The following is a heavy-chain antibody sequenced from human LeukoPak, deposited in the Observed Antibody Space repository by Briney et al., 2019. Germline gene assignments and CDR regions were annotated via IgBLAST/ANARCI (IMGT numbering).Heavy chain of an antibody. CDR1: GFTFSSYA. D-gene: IGHD4-4*01. CDR2: IYYGGIT. J-gene: IGHJ6*02. CDR3: ARDGAVTPYFGMDV. V-gene: IGHV4-31*02. Sequence: LRLSCAASGFTFSSYAMSWVRQHPEKGLEWLGYIYYGGITYYNPSLKSRVSISVDTSKNQFSLNLNSVTAADTAVYYCARDGAVTPYFGMDVWGQGTTVTVSS.